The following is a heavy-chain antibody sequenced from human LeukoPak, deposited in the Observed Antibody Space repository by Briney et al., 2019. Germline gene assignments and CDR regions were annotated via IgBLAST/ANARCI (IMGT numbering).Heavy chain of an antibody. CDR2: INHSGST. CDR1: GGSFSGYY. Sequence: SETLSLTCAVYGGSFSGYYWSWIRQPPGKGLEWIGEINHSGSTNYNPSLKSRVTMSVDTSKNQFSLKLSSVTAADTAVYYCARFTSRELGAFDIWGQGTMVTVSS. D-gene: IGHD1-26*01. CDR3: ARFTSRELGAFDI. V-gene: IGHV4-34*01. J-gene: IGHJ3*02.